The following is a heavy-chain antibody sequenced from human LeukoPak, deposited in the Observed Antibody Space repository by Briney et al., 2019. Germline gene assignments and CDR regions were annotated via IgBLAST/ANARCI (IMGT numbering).Heavy chain of an antibody. V-gene: IGHV1-2*02. CDR1: GYTFTGYY. CDR3: AGGYCSSTSCYSRDYFDY. CDR2: INPNSGGT. Sequence: VASVKVSCKASGYTFTGYYMHWVRQAPGQGLEWMGWINPNSGGTNYAQKFQGRVTMTRDTSISTAYMELSRLRSDDTAVYYCAGGYCSSTSCYSRDYFDYWGQGTLVTVSP. J-gene: IGHJ4*02. D-gene: IGHD2-2*02.